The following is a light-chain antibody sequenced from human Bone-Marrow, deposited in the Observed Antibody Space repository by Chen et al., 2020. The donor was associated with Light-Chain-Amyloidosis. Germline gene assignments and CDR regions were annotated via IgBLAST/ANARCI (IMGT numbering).Light chain of an antibody. Sequence: DIQMTQSPSSLSPSIGDRVTITCRARQSISNYLNWYQQKPGKAPKLLIYVASSLQTGVPSRFSGSGSVTEFTLTISSLQPEDFSTYYCQQTYRTPRAFGQGTKVEIK. V-gene: IGKV1-39*01. CDR3: QQTYRTPRA. CDR2: VAS. CDR1: QSISNY. J-gene: IGKJ1*01.